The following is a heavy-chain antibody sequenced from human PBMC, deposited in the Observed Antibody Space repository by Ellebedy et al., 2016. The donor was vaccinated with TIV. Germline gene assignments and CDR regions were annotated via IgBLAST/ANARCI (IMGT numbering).Heavy chain of an antibody. Sequence: SLKISCAASGFTLSSNTMHWVRQAPGKGLEWVAAISYDGSNEFYAGSVKGRFTISRDNSKNTLYLQMDSLTAEDTAVYYCARGAVNHYFDYWGQGTLVTVSS. D-gene: IGHD4-17*01. CDR3: ARGAVNHYFDY. CDR1: GFTLSSNT. CDR2: ISYDGSNE. J-gene: IGHJ4*02. V-gene: IGHV3-30*01.